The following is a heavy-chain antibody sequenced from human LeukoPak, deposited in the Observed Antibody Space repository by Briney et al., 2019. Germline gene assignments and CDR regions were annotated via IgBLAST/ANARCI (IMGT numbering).Heavy chain of an antibody. V-gene: IGHV3-15*01. CDR2: IKNKTDGGTT. CDR3: TTDSPAVGATVL. D-gene: IGHD1-26*01. CDR1: GFTFSNAW. J-gene: IGHJ4*02. Sequence: GGSLRLSCAASGFTFSNAWMSWVRQAPGKGLEWVGRIKNKTDGGTTDYAAPVKGRFTISRDDSKNTLYLRMNSLKTEDTAVYYCTTDSPAVGATVLWGQGTLVTVSS.